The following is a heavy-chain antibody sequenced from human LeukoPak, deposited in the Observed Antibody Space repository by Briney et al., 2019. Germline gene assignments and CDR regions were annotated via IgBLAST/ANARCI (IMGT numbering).Heavy chain of an antibody. CDR2: ISNSGGNI. J-gene: IGHJ4*02. V-gene: IGHV3-23*01. CDR3: ARYVWPTGYSTIDY. Sequence: GGSLRLSCVASGFNFNNYAMSWVRQAPGRGLEWLSSISNSGGNIDYRNSVKGRFTISRDNSKNTLYLQMDSLGAEDTAVYYCARYVWPTGYSTIDYWGQGTLVTVSS. D-gene: IGHD3/OR15-3a*01. CDR1: GFNFNNYA.